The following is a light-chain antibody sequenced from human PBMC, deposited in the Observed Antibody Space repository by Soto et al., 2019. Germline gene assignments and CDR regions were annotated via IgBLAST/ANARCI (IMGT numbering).Light chain of an antibody. CDR1: SSNIGAGYD. V-gene: IGLV1-40*01. CDR3: QSYDSSLNYV. Sequence: QAVVTQPPSVSGAPGQRVTISCTGSSSNIGAGYDVYWYQQLPGTAPKLLIYGNSNRPSVVPDRFSGSKSGTSASLAITGLPAEDEADYYCQSYDSSLNYVFGTGTKLTVL. J-gene: IGLJ1*01. CDR2: GNS.